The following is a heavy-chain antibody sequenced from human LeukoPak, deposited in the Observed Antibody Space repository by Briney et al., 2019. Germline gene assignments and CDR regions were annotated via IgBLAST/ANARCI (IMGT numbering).Heavy chain of an antibody. D-gene: IGHD2-15*01. V-gene: IGHV3-48*01. J-gene: IGHJ4*02. CDR2: ITSSSSII. CDR1: GFTFSNYG. Sequence: PGGSLRLSCAASGFTFSNYGMNWVRQAPGKGLEWVSYITSSSSIIYYADSVRGRFTISRDNAKNSLYLQMNSLRAEDTAVYYCAKDRVVAATYYFDYWGQGTLVTVSS. CDR3: AKDRVVAATYYFDY.